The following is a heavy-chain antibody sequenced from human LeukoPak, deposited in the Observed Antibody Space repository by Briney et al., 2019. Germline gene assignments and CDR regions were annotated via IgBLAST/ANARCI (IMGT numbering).Heavy chain of an antibody. Sequence: GSLRLSCAASGFTFRNYAMNWVRQAPGKGLEWVSSIAATSGSTYYADSVKGRFTISRDNSKNTLYLQMNSLRAEDTAVYYCAKGAYDVLRYFDWLLSNNWFDPWGQGTLVTVSS. J-gene: IGHJ5*02. CDR2: IAATSGST. CDR3: AKGAYDVLRYFDWLLSNNWFDP. V-gene: IGHV3-23*01. CDR1: GFTFRNYA. D-gene: IGHD3-9*01.